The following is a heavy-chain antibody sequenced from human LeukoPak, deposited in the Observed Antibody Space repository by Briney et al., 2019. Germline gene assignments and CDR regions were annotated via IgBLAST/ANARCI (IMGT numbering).Heavy chain of an antibody. J-gene: IGHJ4*02. Sequence: ASVKVSCKASGYTFTSYYMHWVRQAPGQGLEWMGIINPSGGSTSYAQKLQGRVTMTTDTSTSTAYMELRSLRSDDTAVYYCARAEFIANYDSSGYFNYPFDYWGQGTLVTVSS. CDR2: INPSGGST. CDR1: GYTFTSYY. D-gene: IGHD3-22*01. CDR3: ARAEFIANYDSSGYFNYPFDY. V-gene: IGHV1-46*01.